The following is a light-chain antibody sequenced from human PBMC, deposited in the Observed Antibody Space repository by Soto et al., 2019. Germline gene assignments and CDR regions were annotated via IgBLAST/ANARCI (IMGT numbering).Light chain of an antibody. CDR2: LGS. J-gene: IGKJ1*01. Sequence: DIVMTQSPLSLPVTPGEPASISCRSSQSLLQSNGYKYLDWYLQKPGQSPQLLIYLGSNRASGVPDRFSGSGSGTDFTLKISRVEAEDVGIYYCMQALQTPWTFGQGTKGEIK. CDR1: QSLLQSNGYKY. V-gene: IGKV2-28*01. CDR3: MQALQTPWT.